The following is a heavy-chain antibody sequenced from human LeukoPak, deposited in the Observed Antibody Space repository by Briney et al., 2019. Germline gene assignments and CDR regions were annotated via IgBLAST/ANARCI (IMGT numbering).Heavy chain of an antibody. D-gene: IGHD1-26*01. Sequence: SSETLSLTCTVSGGSISSSSYYWGWIRQPPGKGLEWIGSIYYSGSTYYNPSLKSRVTISVDTSKNQFSLKLSSVTAADTAVYYCARGQATALDYWGQGTLVTVSS. CDR2: IYYSGST. J-gene: IGHJ4*02. CDR3: ARGQATALDY. CDR1: GGSISSSSYY. V-gene: IGHV4-39*07.